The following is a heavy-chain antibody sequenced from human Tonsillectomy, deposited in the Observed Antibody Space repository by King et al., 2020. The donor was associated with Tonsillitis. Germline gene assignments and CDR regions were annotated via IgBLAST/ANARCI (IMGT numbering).Heavy chain of an antibody. V-gene: IGHV3-30*18. CDR2: ISDDGRNK. CDR1: GFTFSSCA. D-gene: IGHD3-22*01. Sequence: VQLVESGGGVVQPGGSLRLSCAASGFTFSSCAMHWVRQAPGKGLEWVAVISDDGRNKYYADSVKGRFTISRDNSKNTLFLQMNSLRAEDTAVYYFAKDSDSSGFYYGGLESAPDYWGQGTLVTVSS. CDR3: AKDSDSSGFYYGGLESAPDY. J-gene: IGHJ4*02.